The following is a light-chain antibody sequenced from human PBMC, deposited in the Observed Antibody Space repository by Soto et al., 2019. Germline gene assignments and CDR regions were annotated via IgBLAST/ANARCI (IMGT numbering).Light chain of an antibody. CDR1: QSVSSN. V-gene: IGKV3-15*01. Sequence: EIVMTQSPATLSVSPGERATLSCRASQSVSSNLAWYQQQPGQAPRLLIYGASTRATGSPARFSGSGSGTEFTLTISSLQAEDVAVYYCQQYNNWPLYTFGQGTKLEIK. CDR3: QQYNNWPLYT. J-gene: IGKJ2*01. CDR2: GAS.